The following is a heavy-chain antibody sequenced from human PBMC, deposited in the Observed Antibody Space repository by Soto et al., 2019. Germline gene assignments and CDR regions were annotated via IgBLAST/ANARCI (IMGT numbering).Heavy chain of an antibody. D-gene: IGHD4-17*01. CDR3: ARSSVTIDGLDF. CDR1: GYDFNSYS. Sequence: QVRLEQSRAEVKEPGASVKISCQASGYDFNSYSIHWLRQAPGQRPEYMGRINGGIGNTKFSQKFQDRLTISRDTSASAMYMELSSLTSDDTGVYYCARSSVTIDGLDFWGQGTLVIVSS. J-gene: IGHJ4*02. V-gene: IGHV1-3*01. CDR2: INGGIGNT.